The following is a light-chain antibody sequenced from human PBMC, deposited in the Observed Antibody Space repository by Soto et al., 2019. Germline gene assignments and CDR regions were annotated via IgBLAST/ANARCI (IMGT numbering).Light chain of an antibody. Sequence: QSVLTQPPSVSGAPGQRVTISCTGSSSNIGAGFDVHWYQQLPGTAPKLLIYVDDSRPSGVPDRFSGSKSGSSASLPITGLQAEDEADYYCQSYDSRLTAVVFGGGTKLTVL. CDR3: QSYDSRLTAVV. CDR1: SSNIGAGFD. V-gene: IGLV1-40*01. CDR2: VDD. J-gene: IGLJ2*01.